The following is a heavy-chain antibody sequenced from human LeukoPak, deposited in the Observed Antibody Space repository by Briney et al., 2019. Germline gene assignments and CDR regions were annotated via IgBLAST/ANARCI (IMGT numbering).Heavy chain of an antibody. D-gene: IGHD3-10*01. CDR3: ARGLSQYGSGSYYKGPPIQRAFDI. V-gene: IGHV3-48*01. J-gene: IGHJ3*02. Sequence: GGSLRLSCAASGFSFSTYSMNWVRQAPGKGLEWVSYINSRSTIIYYADSVKGRFTISRDNAKNSLYLHMNSLRAEDTAVYYCARGLSQYGSGSYYKGPPIQRAFDIWGQGTMVTVSS. CDR1: GFSFSTYS. CDR2: INSRSTII.